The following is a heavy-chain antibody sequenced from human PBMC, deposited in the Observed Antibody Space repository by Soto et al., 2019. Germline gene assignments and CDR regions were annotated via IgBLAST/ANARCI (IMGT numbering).Heavy chain of an antibody. J-gene: IGHJ4*02. CDR2: IYYSGST. CDR1: GGSISNYY. CDR3: ARYYSLGWHKFDY. Sequence: QVQLQESGPGLAKPSETLSLTCTVSGGSISNYYWSWIRQPPGKGLEWIGHIYYSGSTNYNPSLKSRVTISVDTSKNQFSLKLNSVTAADTAVYYCARYYSLGWHKFDYRGQGIWVTVSS. D-gene: IGHD3-10*01. V-gene: IGHV4-59*08.